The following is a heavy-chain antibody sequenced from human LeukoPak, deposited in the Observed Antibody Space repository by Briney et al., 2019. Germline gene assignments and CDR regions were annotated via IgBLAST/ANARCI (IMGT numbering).Heavy chain of an antibody. J-gene: IGHJ4*02. Sequence: PGGSLRLSCAASGFTFSNYVMGWVRQDPGKGLQWVSIINGSGSSTSYADSVKGRLTISRDNSKNTLYLQMNSLRAEDTAVYYCAKDLFSSSWYRSGDYWGQGTLVTVSS. V-gene: IGHV3-23*01. CDR2: INGSGSST. CDR3: AKDLFSSSWYRSGDY. D-gene: IGHD6-13*01. CDR1: GFTFSNYV.